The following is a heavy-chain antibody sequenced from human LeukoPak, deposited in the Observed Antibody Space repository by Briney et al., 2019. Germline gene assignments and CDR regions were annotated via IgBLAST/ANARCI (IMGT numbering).Heavy chain of an antibody. V-gene: IGHV1-2*06. CDR1: GYTFTGNY. CDR3: ARDRGLPVATIAALDY. J-gene: IGHJ4*02. Sequence: GASVKVFCKASGYTFTGNYMHWVRQAPGQGLELMGRINPNSGGTNYAQKFQGRVTMTRDTSISTAYMDLSRLRSYDTAVYYCARDRGLPVATIAALDYWGQGTLVTVSS. CDR2: INPNSGGT. D-gene: IGHD5-12*01.